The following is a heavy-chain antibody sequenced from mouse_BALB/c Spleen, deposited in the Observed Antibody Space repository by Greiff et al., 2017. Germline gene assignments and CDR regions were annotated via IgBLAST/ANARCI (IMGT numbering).Heavy chain of an antibody. D-gene: IGHD4-1*01. CDR2: ISDGGSYT. Sequence: EVKLMESWGGLVKPGGSLKLSCAASGFTFSDYYMYWVRQTPEKRLEWVATISDGGSYTYYPDSVKGRFTISRDNAKNNLYLQMSSLKSEDTAMYYCAREELGRDAYWGQGTLVTVSA. J-gene: IGHJ3*01. CDR1: GFTFSDYY. V-gene: IGHV5-4*02. CDR3: AREELGRDAY.